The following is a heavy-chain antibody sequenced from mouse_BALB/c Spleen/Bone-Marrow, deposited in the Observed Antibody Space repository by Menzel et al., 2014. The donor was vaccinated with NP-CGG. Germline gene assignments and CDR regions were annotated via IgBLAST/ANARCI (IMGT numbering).Heavy chain of an antibody. CDR2: INPYNDGT. D-gene: IGHD1-1*01. CDR1: GYTFTSYA. V-gene: IGHV1-14*01. J-gene: IGHJ3*01. CDR3: ARTYYYGSNLFAY. Sequence: EVQLVESGPELVKPGASVKMSCKASGYTFTSYAMHWVKQKPGQGLEWIGYINPYNDGTKYNEKFKGKATLTSDKSSSTAYMELSSLTSEDSAVYYCARTYYYGSNLFAYWGQGTLVTVSA.